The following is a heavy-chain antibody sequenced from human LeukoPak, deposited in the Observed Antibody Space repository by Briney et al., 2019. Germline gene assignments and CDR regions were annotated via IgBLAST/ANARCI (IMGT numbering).Heavy chain of an antibody. J-gene: IGHJ3*02. CDR3: ARGGVAAPGAGAFDI. CDR1: GGSFSDHY. CDR2: ISHSGNT. V-gene: IGHV4-34*01. Sequence: SETLSLTCAVYGGSFSDHYWSWIRQTPGKGLEWLGQISHSGNTQSNPSLMSRVTIGVDTSKKQFSLKLRSATAADTALYFCARGGVAAPGAGAFDIWGQGTMVTVSS. D-gene: IGHD6-13*01.